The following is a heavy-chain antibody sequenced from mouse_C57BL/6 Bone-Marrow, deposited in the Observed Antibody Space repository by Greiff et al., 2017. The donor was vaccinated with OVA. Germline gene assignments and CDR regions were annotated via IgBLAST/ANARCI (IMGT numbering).Heavy chain of an antibody. D-gene: IGHD2-5*01. V-gene: IGHV2-9-1*01. CDR3: ARQAYYSNYSWFAY. CDR1: GFSLTSYA. Sequence: VKLVESGPGLVAPSQSLSITCTVSGFSLTSYAISWVRQPPGKGLEWLGVIWTGGGTNYNSALKSRLSISKDNSKSQVFLKMNSLQTDDTARYYCARQAYYSNYSWFAYWGQGTLVTVSA. CDR2: IWTGGGT. J-gene: IGHJ3*01.